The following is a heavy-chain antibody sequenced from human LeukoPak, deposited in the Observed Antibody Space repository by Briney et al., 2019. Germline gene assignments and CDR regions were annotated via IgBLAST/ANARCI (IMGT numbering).Heavy chain of an antibody. V-gene: IGHV3-21*01. CDR3: ARDPSYSSSWYGDAFDI. CDR1: GFTFSSYS. Sequence: PGGSLRLSCAASGFTFSSYSMNWVRRAPGKGLEWVSSISSSSSYIYYADSVKGRFTISRDNAKNSLYLQMNSLRAEDTAVYYCARDPSYSSSWYGDAFDIWGQGTMVTVSS. D-gene: IGHD6-13*01. J-gene: IGHJ3*02. CDR2: ISSSSSYI.